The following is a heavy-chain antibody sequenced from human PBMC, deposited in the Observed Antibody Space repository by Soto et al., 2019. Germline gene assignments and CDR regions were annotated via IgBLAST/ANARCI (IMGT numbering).Heavy chain of an antibody. V-gene: IGHV5-51*01. Sequence: GGPLNISGKGSGYSLNNNCIGWVRQRPGKGLEWMGVIHPADSDSRYIPSFQGQVTMSVDKSIYTGCLERSSLKASDTAMSYCARRDSSGFPDYWGQRTLVTVSS. CDR1: GYSLNNNC. CDR2: IHPADSDS. J-gene: IGHJ4*02. CDR3: ARRDSSGFPDY. D-gene: IGHD6-19*01.